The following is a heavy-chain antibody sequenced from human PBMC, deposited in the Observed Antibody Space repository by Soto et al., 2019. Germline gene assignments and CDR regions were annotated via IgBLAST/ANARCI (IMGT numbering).Heavy chain of an antibody. CDR3: TREKFDP. V-gene: IGHV3-74*01. CDR2: MKTDGSST. CDR1: GFTFSNYW. Sequence: GGSLRLSCAASGFTFSNYWMHWVRQVPGKGLVWVSRMKTDGSSTNYADSVKGRFTISRDNAKNTLYLQMNSLRPEDTAVYYCTREKFDPWGQGTLVTVSS. J-gene: IGHJ5*02.